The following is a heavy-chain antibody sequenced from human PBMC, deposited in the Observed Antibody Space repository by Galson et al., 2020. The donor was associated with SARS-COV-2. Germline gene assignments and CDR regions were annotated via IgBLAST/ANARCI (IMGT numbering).Heavy chain of an antibody. CDR3: ARDSQWELLDY. CDR2: INAYNGNT. J-gene: IGHJ4*02. V-gene: IGHV1-18*01. CDR1: GYTFTSYG. D-gene: IGHD1-26*01. Sequence: ASVTVSRKASGYTFTSYGISSVRQAPGQELEWMGWINAYNGNTNYAQKLQGIVTMTTDTSTSTAYMELRSLRSDDTAVYYCARDSQWELLDYWGQGTLVTVSS.